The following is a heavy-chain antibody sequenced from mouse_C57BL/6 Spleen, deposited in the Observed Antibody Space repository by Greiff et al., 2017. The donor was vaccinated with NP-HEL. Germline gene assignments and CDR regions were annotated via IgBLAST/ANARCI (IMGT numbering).Heavy chain of an antibody. Sequence: QVQLQQPGAELVKPGASVKMSCKASGYTFTSYWITWVKQRPGQGLEWIGDIYPGSGSTTYNEKFKSKATLNVDTYSSTAYMQLSSLTSEDSAVYYCARSIYYEYDEDYWGQGTTLTVSS. V-gene: IGHV1-55*01. CDR3: ARSIYYEYDEDY. CDR1: GYTFTSYW. J-gene: IGHJ2*01. CDR2: IYPGSGST. D-gene: IGHD2-4*01.